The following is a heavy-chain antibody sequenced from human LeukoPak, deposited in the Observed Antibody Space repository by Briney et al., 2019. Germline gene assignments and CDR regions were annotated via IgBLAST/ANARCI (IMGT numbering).Heavy chain of an antibody. CDR3: ARDEYYYGSGSYYPFDY. CDR1: GGSISSGSYY. CDR2: IYTSGST. J-gene: IGHJ4*02. V-gene: IGHV4-61*02. Sequence: PSQTLSLTCTVSGGSISSGSYYWSWIRQPAGKGLEWIGRIYTSGSTNYNPSLKSRVTMSVDTSKNQFSLKLSSVTAADTAVYYCARDEYYYGSGSYYPFDYWGQGTLVTVSS. D-gene: IGHD3-10*01.